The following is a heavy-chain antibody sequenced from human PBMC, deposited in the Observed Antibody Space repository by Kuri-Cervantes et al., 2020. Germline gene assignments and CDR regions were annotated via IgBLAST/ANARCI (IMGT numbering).Heavy chain of an antibody. CDR1: GFTFSTYS. J-gene: IGHJ4*02. D-gene: IGHD3-10*01. Sequence: GESLKISCAASGFTFSTYSMNWVRQAPGKGLEWVSYISSSSSTIYYADSVKGRFTISRDNSKNTLYLQMNSLRAEDTAVYYCAKDRDLLLWTYFDYWGQGTLVTVSS. V-gene: IGHV3-48*01. CDR3: AKDRDLLLWTYFDY. CDR2: ISSSSSTI.